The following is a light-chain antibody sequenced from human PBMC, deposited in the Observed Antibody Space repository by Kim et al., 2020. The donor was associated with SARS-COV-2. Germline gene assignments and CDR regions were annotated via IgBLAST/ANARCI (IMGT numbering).Light chain of an antibody. CDR1: SSDVGGYNY. Sequence: SALTQPPSASGSPGQSVTISCTGTSSDVGGYNYVSWYQQHPGKAPKLMIYEVNKRPSGVPDRFSGSKSGNTASLTVSGLQEEDEADYYCSSYAGGPYVFGTGTKVTVL. J-gene: IGLJ1*01. CDR2: EVN. CDR3: SSYAGGPYV. V-gene: IGLV2-8*01.